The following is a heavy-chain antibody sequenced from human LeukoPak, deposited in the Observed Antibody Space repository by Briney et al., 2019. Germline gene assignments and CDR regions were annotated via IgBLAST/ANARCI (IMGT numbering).Heavy chain of an antibody. CDR1: GGSISSSSYY. D-gene: IGHD2-21*01. V-gene: IGHV4-39*01. Sequence: SETLSLTCTVSGGSISSSSYYWGWIRQPPGKGLEWIGSFYYSGSTYYNPSLKSRVTISVDTSKNQFSLKLSSVTAADTAVYYCARHARETILTWFDPWGQGTLVTVSS. CDR2: FYYSGST. CDR3: ARHARETILTWFDP. J-gene: IGHJ5*02.